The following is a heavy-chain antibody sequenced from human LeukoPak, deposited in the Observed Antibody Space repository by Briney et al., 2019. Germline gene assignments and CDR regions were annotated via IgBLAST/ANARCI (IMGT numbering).Heavy chain of an antibody. CDR3: VRGQPETSTT. Sequence: ASVKVSCKVSGYTLTELSMHWVRQAPGRGLQWMGGFDPEDGETIYAHKFQGRVTMTEDTSTDTAYMELSSLTSEDTGVYYCVRGQPETSTTWGQGSLVTVSS. D-gene: IGHD5/OR15-5a*01. CDR2: FDPEDGET. CDR1: GYTLTELS. J-gene: IGHJ5*02. V-gene: IGHV1-24*01.